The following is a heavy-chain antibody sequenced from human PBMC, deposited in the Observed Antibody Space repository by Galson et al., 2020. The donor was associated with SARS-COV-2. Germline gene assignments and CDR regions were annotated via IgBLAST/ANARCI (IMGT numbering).Heavy chain of an antibody. CDR3: ARAGSGWSYYYYGMDV. Sequence: ASVKVSCKASGYTFTGYYMHWVRQAPGQGLEWMGWINPNSGGTNYAQKFQGRVTMTSDTSISTAYMELSRLRSDDTAVYYCARAGSGWSYYYYGMDVWGQGTTVTVSS. CDR1: GYTFTGYY. V-gene: IGHV1-2*02. J-gene: IGHJ6*02. CDR2: INPNSGGT. D-gene: IGHD6-19*01.